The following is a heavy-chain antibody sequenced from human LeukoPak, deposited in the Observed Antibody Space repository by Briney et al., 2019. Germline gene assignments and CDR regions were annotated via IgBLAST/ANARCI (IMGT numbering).Heavy chain of an antibody. CDR3: ARDIASTSDGSDY. CDR1: GHTFTGYY. Sequence: GASVKVSCKAFGHTFTGYYIHWVRQAPGQGLEWLGWINPDSGGTNYAQKFQGRVTVTRDTSISTAYMDLSSLRSDDTAVYYCARDIASTSDGSDYWGQRTLVTVSS. J-gene: IGHJ4*02. V-gene: IGHV1-2*02. CDR2: INPDSGGT. D-gene: IGHD6-13*01.